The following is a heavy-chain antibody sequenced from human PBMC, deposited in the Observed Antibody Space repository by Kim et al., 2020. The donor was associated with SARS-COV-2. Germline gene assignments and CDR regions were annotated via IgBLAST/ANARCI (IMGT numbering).Heavy chain of an antibody. CDR3: VRALSYCSGGSCYS. D-gene: IGHD2-15*01. CDR2: INPNSGGT. CDR1: GYTFSDYY. V-gene: IGHV1-2*02. J-gene: IGHJ4*02. Sequence: ASAKVSCKGSGYTFSDYYVHWVRQAPGQGLEWMGWINPNSGGTKYTQKFQGRVTMTTDTSISKAYMDLSSLTSDDTAVYFCVRALSYCSGGSCYSWGQGT.